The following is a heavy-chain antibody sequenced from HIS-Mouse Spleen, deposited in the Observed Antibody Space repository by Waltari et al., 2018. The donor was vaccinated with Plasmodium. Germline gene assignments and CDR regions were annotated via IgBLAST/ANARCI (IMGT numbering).Heavy chain of an antibody. CDR2: IYYSGGT. D-gene: IGHD3-16*01. CDR3: ARVGRRIWGAFDI. CDR1: GGSISSYY. J-gene: IGHJ3*02. V-gene: IGHV4-59*01. Sequence: QVQLQESGPGLVKPSETLSLTCTVSGGSISSYYWRWIRQPPGKGLEWIGYIYYSGGTNYIPSRKSLVTISVDTSKNQFSLKLSSVTAADTAVYYCARVGRRIWGAFDIWGQGTMVTVSS.